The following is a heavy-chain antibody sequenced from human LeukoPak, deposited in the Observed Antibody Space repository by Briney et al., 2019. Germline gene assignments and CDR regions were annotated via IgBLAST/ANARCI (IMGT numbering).Heavy chain of an antibody. V-gene: IGHV3-33*01. CDR1: GYTFSSYG. CDR2: IWYDGSNK. J-gene: IGHJ4*02. CDR3: ARNSYSSSWIDDY. Sequence: GGSLRLSCAASGYTFSSYGMHWVRQAPGSGLEWVALIWYDGSNKYYADSVKGRFTISRDNSKNTLYLQMNSLRAEDTAVYYCARNSYSSSWIDDYWGQGTLVTVSS. D-gene: IGHD6-13*01.